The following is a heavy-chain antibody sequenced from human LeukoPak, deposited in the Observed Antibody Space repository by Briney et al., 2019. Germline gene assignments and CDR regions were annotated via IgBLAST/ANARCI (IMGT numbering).Heavy chain of an antibody. Sequence: ASVKVSCKASGGTFNSYAISWVRQAPGQGLEWMGWINPNSGGTNYAQKFQGRVTMTRDTSISTAYMELSRLRSDDTAVYYCARWGDFWSPGPWGQGTMVTVSS. V-gene: IGHV1-2*02. CDR1: GGTFNSYA. CDR3: ARWGDFWSPGP. J-gene: IGHJ3*01. D-gene: IGHD3-3*01. CDR2: INPNSGGT.